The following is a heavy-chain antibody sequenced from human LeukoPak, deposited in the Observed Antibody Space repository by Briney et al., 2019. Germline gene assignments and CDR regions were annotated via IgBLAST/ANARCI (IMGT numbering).Heavy chain of an antibody. D-gene: IGHD3-9*01. CDR3: ALQEVKGPYYDILTGSPP. J-gene: IGHJ5*02. V-gene: IGHV4-39*07. CDR2: IYYSGST. CDR1: GGSISSSSYY. Sequence: SETLSLTCTVSGGSISSSSYYWGWIRQPPGKGLEWIGSIYYSGSTYYNPSLKSRVTISVDTSKNQFSLKLSSVTAADTAVYYCALQEVKGPYYDILTGSPPWGQGTLVTVSS.